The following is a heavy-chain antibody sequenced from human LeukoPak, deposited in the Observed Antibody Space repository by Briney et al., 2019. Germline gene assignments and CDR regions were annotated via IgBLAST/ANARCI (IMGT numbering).Heavy chain of an antibody. D-gene: IGHD3-10*01. V-gene: IGHV3-21*01. Sequence: GGSLRLSCAASGFTFSSYSMNWVRQAPGKGLEWVSSISSSSSYIYYADSVKGRFTISRDNAKNSLYLQMNSLRAEDTAVYYCARALGGVRGVITAFDYWGQGTLVTVSS. CDR1: GFTFSSYS. J-gene: IGHJ4*02. CDR3: ARALGGVRGVITAFDY. CDR2: ISSSSSYI.